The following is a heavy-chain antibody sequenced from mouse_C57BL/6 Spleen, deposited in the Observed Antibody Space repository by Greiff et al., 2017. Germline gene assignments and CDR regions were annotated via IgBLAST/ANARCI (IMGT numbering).Heavy chain of an antibody. V-gene: IGHV2-4*01. CDR3: AKNDYYGYDGAMDY. D-gene: IGHD2-2*01. CDR1: GFSLTSYG. Sequence: QVQLKQSGPGLVQPSQSLSITCTVSGFSLTSYGVHWVRQPPGKGLEWLGVIWSGGSTDYNAAFISRLSISKDNSKSQVFFKMNSLQADDTAIYYCAKNDYYGYDGAMDYWGQGTSVTVSS. CDR2: IWSGGST. J-gene: IGHJ4*01.